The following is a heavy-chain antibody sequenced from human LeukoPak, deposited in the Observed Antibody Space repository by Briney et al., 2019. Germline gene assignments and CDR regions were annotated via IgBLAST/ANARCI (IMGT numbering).Heavy chain of an antibody. CDR2: IYYSGST. D-gene: IGHD6-13*01. CDR3: ARHGGYSSPYLH. V-gene: IGHV4-59*08. J-gene: IGHJ1*01. CDR1: GGSIINYY. Sequence: AETLSLTCTVSGGSIINYYWSWIRQPPGKGLECIGYIYYSGSTNYNPSLKSRVTISVDTSNNQFSLKLSSVTATDTAVYYCARHGGYSSPYLHWGQGTLVTVSS.